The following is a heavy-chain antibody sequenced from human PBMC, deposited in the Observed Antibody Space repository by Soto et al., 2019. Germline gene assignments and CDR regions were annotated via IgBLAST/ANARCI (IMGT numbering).Heavy chain of an antibody. CDR3: ARDIGYSSGWYYYYGMDV. Sequence: GASVKVSCKASGYTFTGYYMHWVRQAPGQGLEWMGWINPNSGGTNYAQKFQGWVTMTRDTSISTAYMELSRLRSDDTAVYYCARDIGYSSGWYYYYGMDVSGQGTKVTV. CDR1: GYTFTGYY. J-gene: IGHJ6*02. CDR2: INPNSGGT. V-gene: IGHV1-2*04. D-gene: IGHD6-19*01.